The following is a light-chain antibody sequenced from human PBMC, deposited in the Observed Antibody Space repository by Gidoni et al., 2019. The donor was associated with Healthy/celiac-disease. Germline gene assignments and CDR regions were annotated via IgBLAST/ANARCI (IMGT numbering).Light chain of an antibody. CDR1: QSISSY. Sequence: QMTQSPSSLSASVGDRVTITCRASQSISSYLNWYQQKPGKAPKVLIYAASSLQSGVPARFSGSGSGTEFTLTISSLQLEDFATYYWQQTYSIPPTFGRGTKVEIK. CDR3: QQTYSIPPT. V-gene: IGKV1-39*01. CDR2: AAS. J-gene: IGKJ1*01.